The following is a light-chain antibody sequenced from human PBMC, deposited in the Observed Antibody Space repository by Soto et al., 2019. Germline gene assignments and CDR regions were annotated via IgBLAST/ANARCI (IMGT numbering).Light chain of an antibody. V-gene: IGLV2-11*01. J-gene: IGLJ1*01. CDR2: DVS. CDR1: SSDVGGYNY. CDR3: CSYAGSYGHV. Sequence: QSALTQPRSVSGSPGQSVTISCTGTSSDVGGYNYVSWYQQHPGKAPKLMIYDVSKRPSGVPDRFSGSKSGNTASLTISGLQAEDEADSYCCSYAGSYGHVSGTGTKVTVL.